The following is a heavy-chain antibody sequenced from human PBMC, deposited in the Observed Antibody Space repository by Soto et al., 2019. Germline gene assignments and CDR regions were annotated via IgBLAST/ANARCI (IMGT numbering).Heavy chain of an antibody. J-gene: IGHJ5*02. V-gene: IGHV3-23*01. CDR3: AGPPPGPHSGYDKAKNNWFDP. CDR2: ISGSGGST. Sequence: GGSLRLSCAASGFTFSSYAMSWVRQAPGKGLEWVSAISGSGGSTYYADSVKGRFTISRDNSKNTLYLQMNSLRAEDTAVYYCAGPPPGPHSGYDKAKNNWFDPWGQGTLVTVSS. CDR1: GFTFSSYA. D-gene: IGHD5-12*01.